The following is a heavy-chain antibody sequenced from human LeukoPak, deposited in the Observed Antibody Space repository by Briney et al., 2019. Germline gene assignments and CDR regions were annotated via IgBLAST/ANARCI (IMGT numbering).Heavy chain of an antibody. V-gene: IGHV3-7*03. J-gene: IGHJ4*02. D-gene: IGHD5-18*01. CDR1: GFTFSSYW. Sequence: GGSLRLSCAASGFTFSSYWMSWVRQAPGKGLEWVANIKQDGSEKYYVDSVKGRFTISRDNSKNTLYLQMNSLRAEDTAVYYCAKSGIQLWLSGFDYWGQGTLVTVSS. CDR2: IKQDGSEK. CDR3: AKSGIQLWLSGFDY.